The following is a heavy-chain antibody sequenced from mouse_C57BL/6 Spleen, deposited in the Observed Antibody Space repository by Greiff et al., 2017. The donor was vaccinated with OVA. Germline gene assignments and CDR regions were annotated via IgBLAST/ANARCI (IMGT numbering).Heavy chain of an antibody. CDR1: GYTFTSYW. J-gene: IGHJ4*01. V-gene: IGHV1-50*01. CDR3: ARGDYGSSYSAMDY. Sequence: QVQLQQPGAELVKPGASVKLSCKASGYTFTSYWMQWVKQRPGQGLEWIGEIDPSDSYTNYNQKFKGKATLTVDTSSSTAYMQLSSLTSEDSAVYYCARGDYGSSYSAMDYWGQGTSVTVSS. D-gene: IGHD1-1*01. CDR2: IDPSDSYT.